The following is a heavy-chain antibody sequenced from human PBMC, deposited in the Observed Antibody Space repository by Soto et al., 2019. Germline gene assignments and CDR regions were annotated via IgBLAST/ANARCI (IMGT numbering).Heavy chain of an antibody. V-gene: IGHV3-21*01. CDR2: ISGSSSSYI. CDR1: GFNVSSYS. CDR3: ARDPLFKYYFDY. J-gene: IGHJ4*02. Sequence: GGSLRLSCAASGFNVSSYSMNWVRQAPGKGLEWVSSISGSSSSYIYYADSVKGRFTISRDNAKNSLYLQMNSLRAEDTAVYYCARDPLFKYYFDYWGQGTLVTVSS.